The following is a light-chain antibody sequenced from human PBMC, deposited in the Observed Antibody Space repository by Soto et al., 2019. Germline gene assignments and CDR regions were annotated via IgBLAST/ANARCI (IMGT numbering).Light chain of an antibody. CDR3: SSYTSSSVV. Sequence: QSALTQPASVSGSPGQSITISCTGTSSDVGGYNYVSWYQQHPGKAPKLMIYDVSNRPSGVSNRFSGSKSGNTASLTISGLQAEDEADYYCSSYTSSSVVFGAGTTLTVL. CDR1: SSDVGGYNY. CDR2: DVS. V-gene: IGLV2-14*01. J-gene: IGLJ2*01.